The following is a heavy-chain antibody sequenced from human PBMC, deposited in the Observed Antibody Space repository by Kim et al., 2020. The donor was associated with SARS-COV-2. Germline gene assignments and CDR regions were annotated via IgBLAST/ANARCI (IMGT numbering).Heavy chain of an antibody. D-gene: IGHD3-10*01. CDR1: GYTFTSYA. V-gene: IGHV1-3*01. Sequence: ASVKVSCKASGYTFTSYAMHWVRQAPGQRLEWMGWINAGNGNTKYSQKFQGRVTITRDTSASTAYMELSSLRSEDTAVYYCARDNGSGSYPVFAFHIWGQGTMVTASS. J-gene: IGHJ3*02. CDR2: INAGNGNT. CDR3: ARDNGSGSYPVFAFHI.